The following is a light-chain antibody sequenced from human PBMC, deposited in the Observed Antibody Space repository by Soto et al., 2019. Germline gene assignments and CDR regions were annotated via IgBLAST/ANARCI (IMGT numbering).Light chain of an antibody. J-gene: IGKJ2*01. CDR3: QQSYSTPRT. V-gene: IGKV1-39*01. CDR1: QTIITY. CDR2: AAS. Sequence: DIQMTQSPSSLSASVGDRVSITCRASQTIITYLNWYQQKPGKAPKLLISAASNLQSGVPSRFSGSGSETEFTLTISSVQAEDFATYYCQQSYSTPRTFGQGTKLEIK.